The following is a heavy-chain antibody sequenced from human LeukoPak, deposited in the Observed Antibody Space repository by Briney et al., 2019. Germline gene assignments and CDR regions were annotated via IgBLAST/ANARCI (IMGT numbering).Heavy chain of an antibody. D-gene: IGHD3-10*01. CDR1: GFTFSSYS. V-gene: IGHV3-21*01. CDR3: ARDSSGSGRHYYYMDV. Sequence: PGGSLRLSCAASGFTFSSYSMNWVRQAPGKGLEWVSSISSSSSYIYYADSVKGRFTISRDNAKNSLYLQMNSLRAEDTAVYYCARDSSGSGRHYYYMDVWGKGTTVTVSS. J-gene: IGHJ6*03. CDR2: ISSSSSYI.